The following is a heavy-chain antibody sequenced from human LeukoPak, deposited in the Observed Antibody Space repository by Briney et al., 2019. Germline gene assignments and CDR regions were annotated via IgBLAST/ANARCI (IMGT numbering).Heavy chain of an antibody. CDR1: GGSISSGGYY. CDR3: ASRPTYCGGDCFSF. J-gene: IGHJ4*02. D-gene: IGHD2-21*02. CDR2: IYYSGST. Sequence: SETLSLTCTVSGGSISSGGYYWSWIRQHPGKGLEWIGYIYYSGSTYYNPSLKSRVTISVDTSKNQFSLKLSSLTDAHTAVYYCASRPTYCGGDCFSFWGQGTLVTVSS. V-gene: IGHV4-31*03.